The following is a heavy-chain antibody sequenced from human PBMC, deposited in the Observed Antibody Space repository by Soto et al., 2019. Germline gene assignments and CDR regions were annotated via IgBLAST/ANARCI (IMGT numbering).Heavy chain of an antibody. CDR1: GFTFSSYA. D-gene: IGHD3-10*01. J-gene: IGHJ6*02. V-gene: IGHV3-23*01. Sequence: GGSLRLSCAASGFTFSSYAMSWVRQAPGKGLEWVSAISGSGGSTYYADSVKGRFTISRDNSKNTLYLQMNSLRAEDTAVYYCAKDHYYGSGSEVYYYYYGMDVWGQGTTVTVSS. CDR3: AKDHYYGSGSEVYYYYYGMDV. CDR2: ISGSGGST.